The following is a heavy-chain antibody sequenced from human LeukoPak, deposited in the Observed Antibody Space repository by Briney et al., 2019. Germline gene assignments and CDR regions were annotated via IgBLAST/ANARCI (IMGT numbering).Heavy chain of an antibody. CDR1: GGTFSSYA. CDR2: IIPIFGTA. V-gene: IGHV1-69*05. D-gene: IGHD6-19*01. Sequence: SVKVSCKASGGTFSSYAISWVRQAPGQGLEWMGGIIPIFGTANYAQKFQGRVTITTDESTSTAYMELSSLRSEDTAVYYCASSSRQWLGHWYFDLWGRGTLVTVSS. CDR3: ASSSRQWLGHWYFDL. J-gene: IGHJ2*01.